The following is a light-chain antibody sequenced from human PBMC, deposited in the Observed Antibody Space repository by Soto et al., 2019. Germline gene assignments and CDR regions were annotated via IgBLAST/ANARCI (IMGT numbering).Light chain of an antibody. Sequence: QSALTQPASVSGSPGQSITISCTGTSSDVGSYNLVSWYHQHPGKAPKLMIYEVSKRPSVVSNRFSGSKSGNTASLTITGLQAEDEAHYYCYSYAGSSTVVFGGGTKLTVL. CDR2: EVS. J-gene: IGLJ2*01. CDR3: YSYAGSSTVV. V-gene: IGLV2-23*02. CDR1: SSDVGSYNL.